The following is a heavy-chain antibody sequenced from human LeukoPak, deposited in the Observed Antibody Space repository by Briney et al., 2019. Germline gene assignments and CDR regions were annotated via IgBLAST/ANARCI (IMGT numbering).Heavy chain of an antibody. J-gene: IGHJ5*02. CDR3: ARGPYYYDSRMYNWFDP. Sequence: ASETLSLTCAVYGGSFSGYYWSWIRQPPGKGLEWIGDSNHSGSTNYNPSLKSRVTISVDTSKNQFSLKLSSVTAADTAVYYCARGPYYYDSRMYNWFDPWGQGTLVTVSS. CDR1: GGSFSGYY. D-gene: IGHD3-22*01. CDR2: SNHSGST. V-gene: IGHV4-34*01.